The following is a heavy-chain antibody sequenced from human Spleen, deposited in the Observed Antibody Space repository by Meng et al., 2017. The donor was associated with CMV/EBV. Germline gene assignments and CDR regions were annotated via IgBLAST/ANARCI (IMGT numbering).Heavy chain of an antibody. CDR2: INYRGNS. D-gene: IGHD2-2*01. CDR1: GASISSGDYC. V-gene: IGHV4-30-4*08. Sequence: TVSGASISSGDYCWTWIRQPPGKGLEWIGYINYRGNSYHNPSLKSRVTISVDTSKNQFSLKLNSVTAADTAVYFCARVGVFGAMSDFWGQGTLVTVSS. CDR3: ARVGVFGAMSDF. J-gene: IGHJ4*02.